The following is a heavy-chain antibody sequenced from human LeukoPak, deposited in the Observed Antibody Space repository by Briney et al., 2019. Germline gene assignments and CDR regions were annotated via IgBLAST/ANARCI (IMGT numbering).Heavy chain of an antibody. CDR1: GFTFSNHA. CDR2: ISISGDRT. Sequence: GGSLILSCEASGFTFSNHAMTWVRQAPGKGLEWVSAISISGDRTYYADSAKGRFTISRDNSKNTLHLQMNSLRADDTAVYYCANEIRPNDYWGQGTLVTVSS. CDR3: ANEIRPNDY. J-gene: IGHJ4*02. V-gene: IGHV3-23*01. D-gene: IGHD6-6*01.